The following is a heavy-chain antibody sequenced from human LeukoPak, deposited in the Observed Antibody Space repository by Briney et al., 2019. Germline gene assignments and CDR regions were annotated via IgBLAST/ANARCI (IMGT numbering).Heavy chain of an antibody. V-gene: IGHV3-23*01. D-gene: IGHD2/OR15-2a*01. CDR1: GFIFSNYA. CDR3: AKYFYDYSYYGMDV. Sequence: PGGSLRLSCAASGFIFSNYAMNWVRQAPGKGLEWVSTISGSRGSTYYADSVKGRFTISRDNSKNTVYLQMNSLRAEDTAVYYCAKYFYDYSYYGMDVWGQGTTVTVSS. CDR2: ISGSRGST. J-gene: IGHJ6*02.